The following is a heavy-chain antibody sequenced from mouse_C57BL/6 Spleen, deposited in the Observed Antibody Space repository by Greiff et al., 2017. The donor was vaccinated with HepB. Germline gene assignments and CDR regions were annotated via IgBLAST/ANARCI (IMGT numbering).Heavy chain of an antibody. CDR2: INPGSGGT. Sequence: VQLQQSGAELVRPGTSVKVSCKASGYAFTNYLIEWVKQRPGQGLEWIGVINPGSGGTNYNEKFKGKATLTADKSSSTAYMQLSSLTSEDSAVYFCAGGIYDYPYFDVWGTGTTVTVSS. V-gene: IGHV1-54*01. J-gene: IGHJ1*03. D-gene: IGHD2-4*01. CDR3: AGGIYDYPYFDV. CDR1: GYAFTNYL.